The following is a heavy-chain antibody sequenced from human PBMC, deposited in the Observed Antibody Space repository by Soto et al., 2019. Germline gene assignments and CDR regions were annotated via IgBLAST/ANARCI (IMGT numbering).Heavy chain of an antibody. CDR1: GFTFSSYG. CDR3: AKDGAKRRWLQLYYFDY. Sequence: GGSLRLSCAASGFTFSSYGMHWVRQAPGKGLEWVAVISYDGSNKYYADSVKGRFTISRDNSKNTLYLQMNSLRAEDTAAYYCAKDGAKRRWLQLYYFDYWGQGTLVTVSS. V-gene: IGHV3-30*18. J-gene: IGHJ4*02. D-gene: IGHD5-12*01. CDR2: ISYDGSNK.